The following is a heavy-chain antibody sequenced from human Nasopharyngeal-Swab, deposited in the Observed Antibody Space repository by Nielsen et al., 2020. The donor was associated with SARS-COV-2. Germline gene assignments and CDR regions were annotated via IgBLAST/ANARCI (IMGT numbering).Heavy chain of an antibody. J-gene: IGHJ6*02. V-gene: IGHV1-69*13. CDR2: IIPIFGTA. CDR1: GGSFSSYA. Sequence: SVKVSCKASGGSFSSYAISWVRQAPGQGLEWMGGIIPIFGTANYAQKFQGRVTITADESTSTAYMELSSLRSEDTAVYYCARGSVYYYYGMDVWGQGTTVTVSS. CDR3: ARGSVYYYYGMDV.